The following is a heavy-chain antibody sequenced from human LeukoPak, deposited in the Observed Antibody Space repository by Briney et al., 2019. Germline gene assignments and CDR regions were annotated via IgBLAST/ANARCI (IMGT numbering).Heavy chain of an antibody. Sequence: GGSLRLSCAASGFTFSTYWMSWVRQAPGKGLEWVANIKQDGSEKYYVDSVKGRFTISRDNAKNSLYLQMNSLRAEDTAVYYCARVYSSSSGRALDYWGQGTLVTLSS. CDR3: ARVYSSSSGRALDY. CDR2: IKQDGSEK. D-gene: IGHD6-6*01. V-gene: IGHV3-7*01. J-gene: IGHJ4*02. CDR1: GFTFSTYW.